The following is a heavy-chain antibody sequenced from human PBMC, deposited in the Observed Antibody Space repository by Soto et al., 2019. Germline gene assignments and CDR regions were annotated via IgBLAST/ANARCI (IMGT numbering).Heavy chain of an antibody. CDR3: ARGYRAITIFGVVIGSDYYYGMDV. D-gene: IGHD3-3*01. CDR2: MNPNSGNT. CDR1: GYRFTSYD. V-gene: IGHV1-8*01. Sequence: ASVKVSCKASGYRFTSYDINWVRQATGQGLEWMGWMNPNSGNTGYAQKFQGRVTMTRNTSISTAYMELSSLRSEDTAVYYCARGYRAITIFGVVIGSDYYYGMDVWGQGTTVTVSS. J-gene: IGHJ6*02.